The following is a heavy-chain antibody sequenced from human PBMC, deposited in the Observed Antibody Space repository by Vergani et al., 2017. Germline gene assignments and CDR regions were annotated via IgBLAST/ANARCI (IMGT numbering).Heavy chain of an antibody. D-gene: IGHD1-14*01. V-gene: IGHV4-38-2*01. CDR1: GYSISSGYY. Sequence: QVQLQESGPGLVKPSETLSLTCAVSGYSISSGYYWGWIRQPPGKGLEWIGSIYHSGSTYYNPSLKSRVTISVDTSKNQFSLKLSSVTAADTAVYYCAIYPEAYSSLRVDYWGQGTLVTVSS. CDR3: AIYPEAYSSLRVDY. J-gene: IGHJ4*02. CDR2: IYHSGST.